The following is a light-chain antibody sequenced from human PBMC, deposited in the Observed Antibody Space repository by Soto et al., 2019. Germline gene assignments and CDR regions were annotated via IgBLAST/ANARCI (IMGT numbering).Light chain of an antibody. Sequence: QSVLTQPPSVSGAPGQRITISCTGSPSNIGAGFDVHWYQQFPGTAPKLLIYGTTSRPSGVPDRFSGSQSGTSASLAITGLQAGDEADYYCQSYDTSLSGAGVFGGGTQLPVL. J-gene: IGLJ3*02. CDR1: PSNIGAGFD. V-gene: IGLV1-40*01. CDR3: QSYDTSLSGAGV. CDR2: GTT.